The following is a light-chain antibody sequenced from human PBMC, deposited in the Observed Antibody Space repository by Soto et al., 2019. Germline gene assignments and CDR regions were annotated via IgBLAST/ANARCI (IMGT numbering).Light chain of an antibody. J-gene: IGKJ3*01. CDR2: DAS. CDR3: QQYGSSPRVT. V-gene: IGKV3-20*01. CDR1: QSISGRY. Sequence: PGERASLSCRASQSISGRYLAWYQQKPGQAPRLLIYDASSRATGIPDRFSGSGSGTDFILTISRLEPEDFAVYYCQQYGSSPRVTFGPGTKVDIK.